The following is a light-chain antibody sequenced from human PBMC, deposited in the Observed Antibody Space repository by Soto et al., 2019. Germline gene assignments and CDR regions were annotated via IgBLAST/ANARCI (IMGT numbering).Light chain of an antibody. J-gene: IGKJ2*01. CDR1: QGISSY. CDR2: AAS. Sequence: IQLTQSPSFLSASVGDRVTITCRASQGISSYLAWYQQKPGKAPKLLIYAASTFQSGVPSRFSGSGSGTDFTLTISSLQPEDFATYYCQQLNSYPKTFGQGTKLEIK. CDR3: QQLNSYPKT. V-gene: IGKV1-9*01.